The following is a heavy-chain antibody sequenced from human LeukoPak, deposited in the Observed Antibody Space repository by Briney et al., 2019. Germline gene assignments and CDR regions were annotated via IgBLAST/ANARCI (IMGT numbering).Heavy chain of an antibody. CDR3: AREASPGDYWYFDL. D-gene: IGHD7-27*01. Sequence: SSQTLSLTCTVSGGSISSYYWSWIRQPAGKGLEWIGRIYTSGSTNYNPSLKSRVTMSVDTSKNQFSLKLSSVTAADTAVYYCAREASPGDYWYFDLWGRGTLVTVSS. CDR1: GGSISSYY. CDR2: IYTSGST. J-gene: IGHJ2*01. V-gene: IGHV4-4*07.